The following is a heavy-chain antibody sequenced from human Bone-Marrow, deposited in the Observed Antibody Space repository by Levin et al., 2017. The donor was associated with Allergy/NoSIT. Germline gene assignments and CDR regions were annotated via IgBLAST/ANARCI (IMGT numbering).Heavy chain of an antibody. V-gene: IGHV3-48*02. Sequence: GGSLRLSCTASGFTLSSYSMNWVRQAPGKGLEWISYISSWSTTIHYADSVKGRFTISRDNAKNSLYLQMNSLRDEDTAVYYCARDKGGTYSARDYLVSYFDYWGQGTLLTVSS. CDR3: ARDKGGTYSARDYLVSYFDY. D-gene: IGHD1-26*01. J-gene: IGHJ4*02. CDR1: GFTLSSYS. CDR2: ISSWSTTI.